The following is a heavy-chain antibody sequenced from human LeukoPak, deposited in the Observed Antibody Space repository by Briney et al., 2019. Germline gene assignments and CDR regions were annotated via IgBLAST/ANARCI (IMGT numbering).Heavy chain of an antibody. Sequence: ASVKVSCKASGYTFTSYVMNWVRQAPGQGLEWMGWINTNTGNPTYAQGFTGRFVFSLDTSVSTAYLQISSLKAEDTAVYYCAREFSSTSCYSMDVWGQGTTVTVSS. CDR3: AREFSSTSCYSMDV. CDR1: GYTFTSYV. CDR2: INTNTGNP. J-gene: IGHJ6*02. V-gene: IGHV7-4-1*02. D-gene: IGHD2-2*02.